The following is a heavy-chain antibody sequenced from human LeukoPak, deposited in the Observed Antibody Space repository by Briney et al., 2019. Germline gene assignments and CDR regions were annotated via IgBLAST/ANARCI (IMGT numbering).Heavy chain of an antibody. J-gene: IGHJ6*02. V-gene: IGHV1-2*02. CDR2: INPNSGGT. Sequence: GASVKVSFKASGYTFTGYYMHWVRQAPGQGLEWMGWINPNSGGTNYAQKFQGRVTMTRDTSISTAYMELSRLRSDDTAVYYCAREGCSSTSCVNYYYYGMDVWGQGNTVTVSS. CDR1: GYTFTGYY. D-gene: IGHD2-2*01. CDR3: AREGCSSTSCVNYYYYGMDV.